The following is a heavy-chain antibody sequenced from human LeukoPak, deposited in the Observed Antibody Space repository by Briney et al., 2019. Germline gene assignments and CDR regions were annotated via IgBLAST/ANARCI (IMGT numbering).Heavy chain of an antibody. J-gene: IGHJ3*02. CDR2: IYYSGST. CDR1: GGSISSYY. D-gene: IGHD2-21*01. V-gene: IGHV4-59*06. Sequence: PSETLSLTCTVSGGSISSYYWSWIRQPPGKGLEWIGYIYYSGSTYYNPSLKSRVTISVDTSKNQFSLKLSSVTAADTAVYYCALLSSLLMAFDIWGQGTMVTVSS. CDR3: ALLSSLLMAFDI.